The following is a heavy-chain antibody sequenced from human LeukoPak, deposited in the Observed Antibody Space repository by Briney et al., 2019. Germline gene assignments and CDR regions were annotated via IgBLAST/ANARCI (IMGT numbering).Heavy chain of an antibody. Sequence: GASVKVSCKASGYIFTSYGINWMRQAPGQGLEWMGWISGYNGNTNYAQKFQGRVTMTTDTSTSTAYMEVRSLRSDDTAVYYCARSTHRDADAFDIWGQGTMVTVSS. CDR2: ISGYNGNT. D-gene: IGHD2-2*01. J-gene: IGHJ3*02. V-gene: IGHV1-18*01. CDR3: ARSTHRDADAFDI. CDR1: GYIFTSYG.